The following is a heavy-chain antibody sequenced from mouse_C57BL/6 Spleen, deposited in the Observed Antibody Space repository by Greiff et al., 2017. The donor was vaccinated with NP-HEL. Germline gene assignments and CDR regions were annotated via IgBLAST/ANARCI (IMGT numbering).Heavy chain of an antibody. CDR3: ARGPSSAQDFDY. J-gene: IGHJ2*01. V-gene: IGHV1-64*01. CDR1: GYTFTSYW. D-gene: IGHD3-2*02. CDR2: IHPNSGST. Sequence: QVQLQQPGAELVKPGASVKLSCKASGYTFTSYWMHWVKQRPGQGLEWIGMIHPNSGSTNYNEKFKSKATLTVDKSSSTAYMQLSSLTSEDSAVYYCARGPSSAQDFDYWGQGTTLTVSS.